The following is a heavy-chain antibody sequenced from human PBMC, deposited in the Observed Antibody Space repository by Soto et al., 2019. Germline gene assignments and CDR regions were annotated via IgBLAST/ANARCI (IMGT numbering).Heavy chain of an antibody. CDR3: ARLGLDDYYDSSGYPFIGYFQH. V-gene: IGHV4-39*01. CDR2: IYYSGST. Sequence: SETLSLTCTVSGGSISSSSYYWGWIRQPPGKGLEWIGSIYYSGSTYYNPSLKSRVTISVDTSKNQFSLKLSSVTAADTAVYYCARLGLDDYYDSSGYPFIGYFQHWGQGTLVTVS. CDR1: GGSISSSSYY. J-gene: IGHJ1*01. D-gene: IGHD3-22*01.